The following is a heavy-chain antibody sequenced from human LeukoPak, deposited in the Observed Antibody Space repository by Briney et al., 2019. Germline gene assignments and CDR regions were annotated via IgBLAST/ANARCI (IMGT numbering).Heavy chain of an antibody. J-gene: IGHJ6*02. Sequence: ASVKVSCKASGYTFTGYYMHWVRQAPGQGLEWMGWINPNSGGTNYAQKFQGRVTMTRDTSISTAYMGLSRLRSDDTAVYYCARGHSSSWYVYYYYGMDVWGQGTTVTVSS. CDR3: ARGHSSSWYVYYYYGMDV. CDR2: INPNSGGT. V-gene: IGHV1-2*02. D-gene: IGHD6-13*01. CDR1: GYTFTGYY.